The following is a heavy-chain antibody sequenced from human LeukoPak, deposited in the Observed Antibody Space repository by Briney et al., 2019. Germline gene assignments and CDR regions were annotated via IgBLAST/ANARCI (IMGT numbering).Heavy chain of an antibody. Sequence: SETLSLTCAVYGGSFSGYYWSWIRQPPGKELEWIGEINHSGSTNYNPSLKSRVTISVDTSKNQFSLKLSSVTAADTAVYYCASYDILTGYYNYWGQGTLVTVSS. CDR1: GGSFSGYY. CDR2: INHSGST. CDR3: ASYDILTGYYNY. D-gene: IGHD3-9*01. V-gene: IGHV4-34*01. J-gene: IGHJ4*02.